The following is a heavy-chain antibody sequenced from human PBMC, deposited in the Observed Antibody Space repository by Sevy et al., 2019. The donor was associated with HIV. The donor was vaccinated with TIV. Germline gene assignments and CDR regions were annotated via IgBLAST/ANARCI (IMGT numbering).Heavy chain of an antibody. CDR2: ISYDGSNK. Sequence: GGSLRLSCAASGFTFSNYGMHWVRQAPGKGLEWVAVISYDGSNKYYADSLKGGLTISRDNYKNTLYLQMSSLRAEDTAVYYCAKDAAVAAPYYYYYYGMDVWGQGTTVTVSS. CDR1: GFTFSNYG. J-gene: IGHJ6*02. V-gene: IGHV3-30*18. CDR3: AKDAAVAAPYYYYYYGMDV. D-gene: IGHD6-19*01.